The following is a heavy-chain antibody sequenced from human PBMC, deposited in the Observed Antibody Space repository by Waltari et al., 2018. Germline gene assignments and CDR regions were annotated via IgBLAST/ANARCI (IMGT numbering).Heavy chain of an antibody. CDR2: INAGNGNT. CDR1: GYTFTSYA. Sequence: QVQLVQSGAEVTKPGASVKVSCKASGYTFTSYAMHWVRPAPGQRLEWMGWINAGNGNTKYSQKFQCRVTITRDTSASTAYMELSSLRSEDTAVYYCARDWDWAAADLYYYYGMDVWGQGTTVTVSS. V-gene: IGHV1-3*01. D-gene: IGHD6-13*01. J-gene: IGHJ6*02. CDR3: ARDWDWAAADLYYYYGMDV.